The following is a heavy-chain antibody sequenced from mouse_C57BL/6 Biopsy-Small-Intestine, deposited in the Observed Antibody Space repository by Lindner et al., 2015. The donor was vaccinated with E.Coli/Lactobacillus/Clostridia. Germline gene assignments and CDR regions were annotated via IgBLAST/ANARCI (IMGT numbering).Heavy chain of an antibody. CDR1: GYTFTSYW. Sequence: VQLQESGAELVKPGASVKMSCKASGYTFTSYWITWVKQRPGQGLEWIGDIYPGSGSTNYNEKFKSKATLTVDTSSTTAFMQLTSLTSEDSAVYYCARGAYYGYDFDYWGQGTTLTVSS. CDR2: IYPGSGST. D-gene: IGHD2-9*01. J-gene: IGHJ2*01. CDR3: ARGAYYGYDFDY. V-gene: IGHV1-55*01.